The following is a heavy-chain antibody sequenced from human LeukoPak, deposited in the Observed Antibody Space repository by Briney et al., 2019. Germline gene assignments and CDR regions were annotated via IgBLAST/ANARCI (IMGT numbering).Heavy chain of an antibody. CDR3: AKRTYYFDY. CDR2: IYYTGST. D-gene: IGHD1-7*01. J-gene: IGHJ4*02. V-gene: IGHV4-59*08. Sequence: SETLSLTCTVSGGSINGYSWTWIRQPPGKGLEWIGYIYYTGSTNYNPSLKSRVTISVDTSKNQFSLKLSSVTAADTAVYYCAKRTYYFDYWGQGTLVTVSS. CDR1: GGSINGYS.